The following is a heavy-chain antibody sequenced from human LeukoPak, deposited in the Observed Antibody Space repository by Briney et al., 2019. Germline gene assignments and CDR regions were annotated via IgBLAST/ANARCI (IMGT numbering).Heavy chain of an antibody. Sequence: KPSGTLSLTCAVYGGSFSGYYWSWIRQPPGKGLEWIGEINHSGSTNYNPSLKSRVTISVDTSKNQFSLKLSSVTAADTAVYYCARGRGGYCSSTSCYTDYWGQGTLVTVSS. CDR1: GGSFSGYY. D-gene: IGHD2-2*02. J-gene: IGHJ4*02. CDR2: INHSGST. CDR3: ARGRGGYCSSTSCYTDY. V-gene: IGHV4-34*01.